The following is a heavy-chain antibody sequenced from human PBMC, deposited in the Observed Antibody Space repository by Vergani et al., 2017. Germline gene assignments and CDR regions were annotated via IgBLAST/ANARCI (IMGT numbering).Heavy chain of an antibody. J-gene: IGHJ3*02. Sequence: EVQLVESGGGLVQPGGSLRLSCAASGFTVSSNYMSWVRQAPGKGLEWVSAISGSGGSTYYADSVKGRFTISRDNSKNTLYLQMNSLRAEDTAVYYCAKAVAAARIYDAFDIGGQGTMVTVSS. CDR1: GFTVSSNY. CDR2: ISGSGGST. CDR3: AKAVAAARIYDAFDI. V-gene: IGHV3-23*04. D-gene: IGHD6-13*01.